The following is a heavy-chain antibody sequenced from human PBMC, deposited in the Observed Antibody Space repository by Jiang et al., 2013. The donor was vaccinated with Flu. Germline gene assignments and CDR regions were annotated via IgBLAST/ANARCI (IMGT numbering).Heavy chain of an antibody. J-gene: IGHJ4*01. Sequence: LLKPSETLSLTCTVSGDSIGSYHWSWIRQRPGKGLGWIGYIYYSGSSSYNPSLQSRVTMSVDTSRNQFSLRLTSVTAADTAMYYCARRDSTGWSYYFDFWGQGILSPSPQ. CDR3: ARRDSTGWSYYFDF. CDR2: IYYSGSS. D-gene: IGHD6-19*01. CDR1: GDSIGSYH. V-gene: IGHV4-59*08.